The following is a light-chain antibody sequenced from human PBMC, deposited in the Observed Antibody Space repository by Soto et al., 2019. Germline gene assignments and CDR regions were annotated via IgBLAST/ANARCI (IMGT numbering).Light chain of an antibody. CDR3: SSYTSSSTL. V-gene: IGLV2-14*01. J-gene: IGLJ2*01. Sequence: QSVLTQPASVSGSPGQSITISCTGTSSDVGGYNYVSWYQQHPGKAPKLMIYDVSNRPSGVSNRFSGSKSGNTASLTISGLQAEVEADYYCSSYTSSSTLFGGGTQLTVL. CDR1: SSDVGGYNY. CDR2: DVS.